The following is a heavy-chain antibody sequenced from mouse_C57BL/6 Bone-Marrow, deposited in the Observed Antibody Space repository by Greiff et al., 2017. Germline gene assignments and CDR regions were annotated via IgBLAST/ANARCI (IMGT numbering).Heavy chain of an antibody. CDR1: GYTFPSYG. Sequence: QVQLQQSGAELARPGASVKLSCKASGYTFPSYGISWVKQRTGQGLEWIGEIYPRSGNTYYNEKFKGKATLTADKSSSTAYMELRSLPSEDSAVYFCARNYYGNRYAMDYWGQGTSVTVSS. V-gene: IGHV1-81*01. J-gene: IGHJ4*01. D-gene: IGHD2-1*01. CDR3: ARNYYGNRYAMDY. CDR2: IYPRSGNT.